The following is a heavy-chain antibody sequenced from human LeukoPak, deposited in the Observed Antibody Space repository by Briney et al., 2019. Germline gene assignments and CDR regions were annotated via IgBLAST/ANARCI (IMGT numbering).Heavy chain of an antibody. J-gene: IGHJ4*02. V-gene: IGHV3-33*01. CDR3: ARDGEGATTIAY. CDR1: GFTFSSYG. Sequence: PGGSLGLSCAASGFTFSSYGMHWVRQAPGKGLEWVAVIWYDGSNKYYVDSVKGRFTISRDNSKNTLYLQMNSLRVEDTAVYYCARDGEGATTIAYWGQGTLVTVSS. CDR2: IWYDGSNK. D-gene: IGHD1-26*01.